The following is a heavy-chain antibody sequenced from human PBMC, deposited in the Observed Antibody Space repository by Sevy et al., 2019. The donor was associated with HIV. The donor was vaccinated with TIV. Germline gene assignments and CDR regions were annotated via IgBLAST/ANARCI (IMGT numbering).Heavy chain of an antibody. CDR3: ARDINYDFWSRYYGPGAFDI. J-gene: IGHJ3*02. Sequence: GGSLRLSCAASGFNFSSYEMNWVRQAPGKGLEWVSYISSSGSNIYYGDSVKGRFTISRDNAKNSLYMQMNNMRVDDTAVDYCARDINYDFWSRYYGPGAFDIWGQGTMVTVSS. CDR2: ISSSGSNI. CDR1: GFNFSSYE. D-gene: IGHD3-3*01. V-gene: IGHV3-48*03.